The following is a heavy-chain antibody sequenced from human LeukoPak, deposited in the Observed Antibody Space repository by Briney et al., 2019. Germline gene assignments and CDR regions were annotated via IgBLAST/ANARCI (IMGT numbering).Heavy chain of an antibody. V-gene: IGHV4-59*01. Sequence: SETLSLTCTVSGGSINSYYWSWIRQPPGKGLEWIGYISNSGSPNYTPSLKSRVTISVDTSKNQFSLKLTSVTAADTAVYYCARAFYYDTSDYSRRYYFDYWGQGTLVTVSS. D-gene: IGHD3-22*01. J-gene: IGHJ4*02. CDR3: ARAFYYDTSDYSRRYYFDY. CDR2: ISNSGSP. CDR1: GGSINSYY.